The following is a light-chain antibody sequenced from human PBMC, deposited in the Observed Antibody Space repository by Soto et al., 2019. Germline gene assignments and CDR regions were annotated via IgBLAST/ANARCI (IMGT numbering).Light chain of an antibody. CDR2: GAS. CDR3: QQYGSSPRT. CDR1: QPAPSID. V-gene: IGKV3-20*01. J-gene: IGKJ1*01. Sequence: IVLTQSPVSLSLSPGDRATLSCRARQPAPSIDFAWYQQKPGQAPRPLIYGASSRTTGIPDRFSGSGSGTDVTLTISRLEPEDFAAYYCQQYGSSPRTFGQGTKV.